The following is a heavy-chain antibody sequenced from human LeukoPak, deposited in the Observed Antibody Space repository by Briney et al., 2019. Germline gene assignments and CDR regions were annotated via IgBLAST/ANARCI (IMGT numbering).Heavy chain of an antibody. J-gene: IGHJ4*02. D-gene: IGHD5-24*01. V-gene: IGHV3-30-3*01. Sequence: HPGRSLRLSCAASGFTFSNYAMHWVRQAPGKGLEWVAVISYDGYNKYYADSVKGRFTISRDNSKKMLYLQMNSLRTEDTAVYYCANARNGWLQSPFDHWGQGTLVTVSS. CDR3: ANARNGWLQSPFDH. CDR2: ISYDGYNK. CDR1: GFTFSNYA.